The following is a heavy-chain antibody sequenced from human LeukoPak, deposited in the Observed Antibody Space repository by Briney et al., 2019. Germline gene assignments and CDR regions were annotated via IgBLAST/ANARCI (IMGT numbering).Heavy chain of an antibody. V-gene: IGHV3-21*01. CDR3: ARDRRGYDANGHYYRHFDF. J-gene: IGHJ4*02. CDR2: IISSSLDI. Sequence: GGSLRLPCEASGFAFSGYAMSWVRQAPGKGLEYVSSIISSSLDIEYAESVKGRFTISRDNAKKFLFLQMNNLRADDTAVYYCARDRRGYDANGHYYRHFDFWGQGTLVTVSS. D-gene: IGHD3-22*01. CDR1: GFAFSGYA.